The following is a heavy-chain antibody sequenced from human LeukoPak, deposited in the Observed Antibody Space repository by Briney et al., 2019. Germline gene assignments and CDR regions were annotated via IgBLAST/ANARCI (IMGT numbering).Heavy chain of an antibody. CDR2: IIPIFGTA. CDR3: AREGYYGSGSSPHYYYYGMDV. V-gene: IGHV1-69*13. J-gene: IGHJ6*02. D-gene: IGHD3-10*01. CDR1: GGTFSSYA. Sequence: GASVKVSCKASGGTFSSYAISWVRQAPGQGLEWMGGIIPIFGTANYAQKFQGRVTITADESTSTAYMELSSRRSEDTAVYYCAREGYYGSGSSPHYYYYGMDVWGQGTTVTVSS.